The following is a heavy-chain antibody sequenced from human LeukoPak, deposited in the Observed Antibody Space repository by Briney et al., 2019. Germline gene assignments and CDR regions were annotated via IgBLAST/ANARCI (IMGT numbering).Heavy chain of an antibody. CDR1: GFTFSSYA. D-gene: IGHD2-21*02. V-gene: IGHV3-30*04. CDR2: ISYDGSNK. CDR3: AKDFVVVPGNVNYFNS. Sequence: PGRSLRLSCAASGFTFSSYAMHWVRQAPGKGLEWVAVISYDGSNKYYADSVKGRFTVSRDNSKNTLYGQMKSLRAEDTAIYYCAKDFVVVPGNVNYFNSWGQGTLVTVSS. J-gene: IGHJ4*02.